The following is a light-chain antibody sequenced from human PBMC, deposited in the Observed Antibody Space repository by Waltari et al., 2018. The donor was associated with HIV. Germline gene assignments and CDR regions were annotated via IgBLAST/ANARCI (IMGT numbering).Light chain of an antibody. CDR3: QTWGTGIRV. V-gene: IGLV4-69*01. J-gene: IGLJ1*01. CDR1: SGHSSYA. Sequence: QLVLTQSPSASASLGASVKLTCTLSSGHSSYAIAWHQQQPEKGPRYLMKLNSDGSHSKGDWIPDRFSGSSSGAERYLTISSLQSEDEADYYCQTWGTGIRVFGTGTKVTVL. CDR2: LNSDGSH.